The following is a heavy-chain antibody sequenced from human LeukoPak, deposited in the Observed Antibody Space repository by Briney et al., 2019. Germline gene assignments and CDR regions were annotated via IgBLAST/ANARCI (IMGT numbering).Heavy chain of an antibody. D-gene: IGHD3-9*01. J-gene: IGHJ4*02. CDR3: ARPQGPCYDILTGLDGFDY. Sequence: PGGSLRLSCAASGFTFSRYWMTWVRQAPGKGLEWMANIKQDGGEKYYVDSVKGRFTISRDNAKNSLYLQMNSLRAEDTAVYYCARPQGPCYDILTGLDGFDYWGQGTLVTVSS. CDR1: GFTFSRYW. V-gene: IGHV3-7*05. CDR2: IKQDGGEK.